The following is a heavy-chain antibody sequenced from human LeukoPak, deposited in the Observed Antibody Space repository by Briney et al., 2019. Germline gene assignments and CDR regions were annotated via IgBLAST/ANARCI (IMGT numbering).Heavy chain of an antibody. V-gene: IGHV5-51*01. Sequence: GESLKISCKGSGYSFTSYWIAWVRQMPGKGLEWMGIIYPGDSDTRYSPSFQGQVTISADKSISTAYLQWSSLKASDTAMYYCARPRWELLLTDAFDIWGQGTMVTVSS. CDR1: GYSFTSYW. J-gene: IGHJ3*02. CDR2: IYPGDSDT. D-gene: IGHD1-26*01. CDR3: ARPRWELLLTDAFDI.